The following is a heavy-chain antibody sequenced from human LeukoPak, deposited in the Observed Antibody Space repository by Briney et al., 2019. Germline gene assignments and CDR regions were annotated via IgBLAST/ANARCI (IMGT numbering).Heavy chain of an antibody. CDR2: IYPGDSDT. J-gene: IGHJ4*02. Sequence: GASLKISCQGSGSSFTNYWIGWVRPMPGKGLEWMGIIYPGDSDTRYSPSFQGQVTISADKSISTAYLQWSSLKASDTAMYYCARSMVRGVSRPPFDYWGQGALVTVSS. CDR3: ARSMVRGVSRPPFDY. CDR1: GSSFTNYW. D-gene: IGHD3-10*01. V-gene: IGHV5-51*01.